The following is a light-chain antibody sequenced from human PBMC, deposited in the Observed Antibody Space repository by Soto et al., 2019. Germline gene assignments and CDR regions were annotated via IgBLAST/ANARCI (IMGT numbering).Light chain of an antibody. CDR1: QIVTSSY. Sequence: EIVLTQSPGTLSLAPGERATLFCRVSQIVTSSYLAWYQQKPGQAPRLLIYGASSRATGIPDRFSGSGSVTDYTLTISRLEPEDFAVYYCQQHGSSPPSWTFGQGTKVEIK. J-gene: IGKJ1*01. CDR3: QQHGSSPPSWT. CDR2: GAS. V-gene: IGKV3-20*01.